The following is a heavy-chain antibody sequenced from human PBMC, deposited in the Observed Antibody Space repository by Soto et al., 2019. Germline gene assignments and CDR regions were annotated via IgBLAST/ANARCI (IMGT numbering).Heavy chain of an antibody. J-gene: IGHJ4*02. V-gene: IGHV3-23*01. CDR1: GFTFSSYT. D-gene: IGHD3-22*01. Sequence: EVQLLESGGGLVQPGGSLRLSCTASGFTFSSYTMSWVRQAPGQGLEWVSAISGSGGSTFYADSVKGRFAISRDYSKNPLFLQMNSLRADDTAVYYCANAGSFDSSGFYDYFHYWGQGTLVTVSS. CDR2: ISGSGGST. CDR3: ANAGSFDSSGFYDYFHY.